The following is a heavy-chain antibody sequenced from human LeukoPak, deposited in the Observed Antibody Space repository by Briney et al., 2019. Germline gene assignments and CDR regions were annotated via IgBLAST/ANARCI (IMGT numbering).Heavy chain of an antibody. J-gene: IGHJ4*02. CDR2: ISNNGGYT. D-gene: IGHD2-15*01. CDR3: AKQLGYCSDGSCYFPY. Sequence: GGSLRLSCAASGFTFTDYAMSWVRQAPGKGLEWVSAISNNGGYTYYADSVQGRFTISRDNSKSTLCLQMNSLRAEDTAVYYCAKQLGYCSDGSCYFPYWGQGTLVTVSS. V-gene: IGHV3-23*01. CDR1: GFTFTDYA.